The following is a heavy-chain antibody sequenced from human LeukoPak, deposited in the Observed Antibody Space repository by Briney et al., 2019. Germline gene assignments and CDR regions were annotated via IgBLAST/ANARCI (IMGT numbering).Heavy chain of an antibody. V-gene: IGHV4-39*07. J-gene: IGHJ6*03. D-gene: IGHD2-15*01. Sequence: PSETLSLTCTVSGGSISSTSYYWGWIRQPPGKGLEWIGSIHYSGSTYYNPSLQSRVTISIDTSKNQFSLKLRFVTAADTAVYYCARVRCSGGSCPYYYYYYYMDVWGKGTTVTVSS. CDR1: GGSISSTSYY. CDR2: IHYSGST. CDR3: ARVRCSGGSCPYYYYYYYMDV.